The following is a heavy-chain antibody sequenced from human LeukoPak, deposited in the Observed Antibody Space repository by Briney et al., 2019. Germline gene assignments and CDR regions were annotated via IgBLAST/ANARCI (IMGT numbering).Heavy chain of an antibody. CDR1: GGSISSGGYY. J-gene: IGHJ5*02. V-gene: IGHV4-31*03. Sequence: SETLSLTRTVSGGSISSGGYYWSWIRQHPGKGLEWIGYIYYSGSTYYNPSLKSRVTISVDTSKNQFSLKLSSVTAADTAVYYCARVWGIAAANWFDPWGQGTLVTVSS. CDR2: IYYSGST. CDR3: ARVWGIAAANWFDP. D-gene: IGHD6-13*01.